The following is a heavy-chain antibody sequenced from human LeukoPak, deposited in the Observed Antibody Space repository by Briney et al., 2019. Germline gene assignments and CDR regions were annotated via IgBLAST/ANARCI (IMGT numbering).Heavy chain of an antibody. D-gene: IGHD5-18*01. CDR1: GGSISSYY. CDR3: ARVPVESIQLWLPDY. V-gene: IGHV4-59*01. Sequence: SETLSLTCTVSGGSISSYYWSWMRQPPGKGLEWIGYIYYSGSTNYNPSLKSRVTISVDTSKNQFSLKLSSVTAADTAVYYCARVPVESIQLWLPDYWGQGTLVTVSS. J-gene: IGHJ4*02. CDR2: IYYSGST.